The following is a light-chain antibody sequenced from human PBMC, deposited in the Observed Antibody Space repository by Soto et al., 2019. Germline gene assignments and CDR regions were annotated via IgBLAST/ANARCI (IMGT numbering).Light chain of an antibody. Sequence: IAMTQSPATVPVSPGERVTLSCRARQSVSIDLAWYQQKPGQAPRLLIYGASTRATDIPATFTGSGSGTEFTLTISSLQSEDIAVYYCQQYNKWPQTFGQGTKVDIK. CDR2: GAS. J-gene: IGKJ1*01. V-gene: IGKV3-15*01. CDR1: QSVSID. CDR3: QQYNKWPQT.